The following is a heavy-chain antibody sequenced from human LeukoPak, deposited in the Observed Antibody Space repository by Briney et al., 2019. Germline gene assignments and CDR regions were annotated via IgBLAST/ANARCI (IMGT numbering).Heavy chain of an antibody. CDR3: AKGPSGSYLDHFDY. CDR2: ISGSGGST. J-gene: IGHJ4*02. D-gene: IGHD1-26*01. CDR1: GFTFSSYA. V-gene: IGHV3-23*01. Sequence: GGSLRLSCAASGFTFSSYAMCWVRQAPGKGLEWVSAISGSGGSTYYADSVKGRFAISRDNSKNTLYLQMNSLRAEDTAVYYCAKGPSGSYLDHFDYWGQGTLVTVSS.